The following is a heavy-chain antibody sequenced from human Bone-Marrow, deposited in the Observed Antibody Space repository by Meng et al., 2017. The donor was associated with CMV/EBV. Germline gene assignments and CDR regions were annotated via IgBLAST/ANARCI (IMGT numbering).Heavy chain of an antibody. V-gene: IGHV1-8*01. D-gene: IGHD3-3*01. J-gene: IGHJ4*02. Sequence: KAPSKPSAYNFANYDINWVRQTTGQGLRWMGWMNPKGGNTGYSQKFQGRITMTRKTSISTAYMELSSLTSEDTAIYYCARGRIFGSYWGQGTLVTVSS. CDR3: ARGRIFGSY. CDR1: AYNFANYD. CDR2: MNPKGGNT.